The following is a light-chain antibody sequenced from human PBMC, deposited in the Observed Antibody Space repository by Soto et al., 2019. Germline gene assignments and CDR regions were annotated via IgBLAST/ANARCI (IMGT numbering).Light chain of an antibody. CDR3: SSYTSSTTDV. V-gene: IGLV2-14*01. Sequence: QSVLTQPASLSGSPGQSITISCTGTSSDVGGYNYVSWNQQHPGKAPKLILYDVNNRPSGVSDRFSGFKSGNTASLTISGLQVEDEADYYWSSYTSSTTDVFGTGTKVTVL. CDR1: SSDVGGYNY. CDR2: DVN. J-gene: IGLJ1*01.